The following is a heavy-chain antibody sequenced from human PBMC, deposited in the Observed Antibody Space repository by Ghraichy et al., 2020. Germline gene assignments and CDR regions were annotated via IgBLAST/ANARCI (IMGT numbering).Heavy chain of an antibody. J-gene: IGHJ6*02. V-gene: IGHV3-53*01. CDR2: IYSGGST. CDR3: ASHSAYCSGVSCYSDYYYYGMDV. Sequence: GGSLRLSCAASGFTVSSNYMSWVRQAPGKGLEWVSVIYSGGSTYYADSVKGRFTISTDNSRNTLYLQMNSLRTDDTAVYYCASHSAYCSGVSCYSDYYYYGMDVWGQGTTVTVSS. D-gene: IGHD2-15*01. CDR1: GFTVSSNY.